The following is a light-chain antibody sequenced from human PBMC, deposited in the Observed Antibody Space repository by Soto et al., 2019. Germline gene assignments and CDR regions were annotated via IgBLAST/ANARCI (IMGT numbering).Light chain of an antibody. CDR2: RDS. V-gene: IGLV1-47*01. CDR1: NSNIGRNY. J-gene: IGLJ2*01. CDR3: AAWDDSLSGVV. Sequence: QSVLTQPPSASGTPGQRVTISCSGSNSNIGRNYVYWYQQLPGTAPKLLIYRDSRRPSGVPDRFSGSKSGTSASLAISGLRSEDEADYYCAAWDDSLSGVVFGGGTKLPVL.